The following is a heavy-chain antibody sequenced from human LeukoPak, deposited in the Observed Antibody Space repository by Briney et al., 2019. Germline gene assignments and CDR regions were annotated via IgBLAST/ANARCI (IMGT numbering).Heavy chain of an antibody. Sequence: GASVKVSCKPSGYTFTSYARNWVRQAPGQGLEWMGWINTNTGNPTYAQGFTGRFVFSLDTSVSTAYLQISSLKDEDTAVYYCAREFVHSGYGDVWGKGTTVTISS. CDR2: INTNTGNP. V-gene: IGHV7-4-1*02. J-gene: IGHJ6*01. CDR3: AREFVHSGYGDV. D-gene: IGHD5-12*01. CDR1: GYTFTSYA.